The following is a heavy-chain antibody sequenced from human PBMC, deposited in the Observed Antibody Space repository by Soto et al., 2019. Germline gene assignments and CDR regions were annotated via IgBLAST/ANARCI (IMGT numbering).Heavy chain of an antibody. V-gene: IGHV4-31*03. D-gene: IGHD3-3*01. CDR2: IYYSGST. CDR1: GDSISSGGYY. J-gene: IGHJ6*02. Sequence: PSETLSLSCTVSGDSISSGGYYWSWIRQHPGKGLEWIGYIYYSGSTYYNPSLKSRVTISVDTSKNHFSLKLSSVTAADTAVYYCAREGIWRGYSTRGYYYGLDFPGQGTMVSVTS. CDR3: AREGIWRGYSTRGYYYGLDF.